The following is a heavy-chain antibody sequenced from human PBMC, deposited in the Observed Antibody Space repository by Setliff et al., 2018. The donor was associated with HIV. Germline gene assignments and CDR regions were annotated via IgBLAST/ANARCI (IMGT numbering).Heavy chain of an antibody. CDR2: MNPNSGNT. Sequence: GASVTVSCKASGYTLTSYDINWVRQATGQGLEWMGWMNPNSGNTGYAQKFQGRVTMTRNTSKSTAYMELGSLRSEDTAVYYCARFPVLGGMDVWGQGTTVTVSS. V-gene: IGHV1-8*02. D-gene: IGHD1-20*01. CDR3: ARFPVLGGMDV. J-gene: IGHJ6*02. CDR1: GYTLTSYD.